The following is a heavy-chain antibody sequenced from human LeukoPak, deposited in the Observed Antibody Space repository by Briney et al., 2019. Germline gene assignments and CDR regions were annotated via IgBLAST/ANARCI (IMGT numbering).Heavy chain of an antibody. CDR3: ARQWADGSGSYHFY. J-gene: IGHJ4*02. Sequence: GESLKISCKGSGYSFSNSWIGWVRQKPGKGLEWMGTIYPGDSDSRYSPSFEGQVTISADKSISTAYLQWSSLKSSDTAMYYCARQWADGSGSYHFYWSQGTLVTVSS. CDR2: IYPGDSDS. V-gene: IGHV5-51*01. D-gene: IGHD3-10*01. CDR1: GYSFSNSW.